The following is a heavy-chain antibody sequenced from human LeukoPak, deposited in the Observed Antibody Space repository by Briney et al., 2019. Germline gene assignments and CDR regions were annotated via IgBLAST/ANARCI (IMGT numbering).Heavy chain of an antibody. CDR2: IYSGGST. J-gene: IGHJ4*02. CDR1: GFTVSSNY. Sequence: GGSLRLSCAASGFTVSSNYMSWVRQAPGKGLEWVSVIYSGGSTYYADSVKGRFTISRDNSKNTLYLQMNSLRAEDTAVYYCARVALNYYFDYWGQGTLVTVSS. D-gene: IGHD1-1*01. CDR3: ARVALNYYFDY. V-gene: IGHV3-53*01.